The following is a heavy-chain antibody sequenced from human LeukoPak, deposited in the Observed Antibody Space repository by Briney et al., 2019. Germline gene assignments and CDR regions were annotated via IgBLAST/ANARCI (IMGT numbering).Heavy chain of an antibody. CDR1: GFTFSSYV. V-gene: IGHV3-23*01. CDR2: IRGSGGGT. J-gene: IGHJ5*02. CDR3: AREKSPYYYGSGSYYTYNWFDP. D-gene: IGHD3-10*01. Sequence: GGSLRLSCAASGFTFSSYVMSWVRQAPGKGLEWVSSIRGSGGGTDYADSVKGRFTISRDNSKNTLYLQMNSLRAEDTAVYYCAREKSPYYYGSGSYYTYNWFDPWGQGTLVTVSS.